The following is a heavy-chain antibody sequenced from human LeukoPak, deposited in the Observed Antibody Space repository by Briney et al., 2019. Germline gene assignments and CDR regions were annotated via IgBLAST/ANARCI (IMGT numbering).Heavy chain of an antibody. CDR3: AKDDRYCSSTSCSLGAFDI. CDR1: GCTFSSYA. D-gene: IGHD2-2*01. CDR2: ISGSGGST. J-gene: IGHJ3*02. V-gene: IGHV3-23*01. Sequence: GGSLRLSCAASGCTFSSYAMSWVRQAPGKGLEWVSAISGSGGSTYYADSVKGRFTISRDNSKNTLYLQMNSLRAEDTAVYYCAKDDRYCSSTSCSLGAFDIWGQGTMVTVSS.